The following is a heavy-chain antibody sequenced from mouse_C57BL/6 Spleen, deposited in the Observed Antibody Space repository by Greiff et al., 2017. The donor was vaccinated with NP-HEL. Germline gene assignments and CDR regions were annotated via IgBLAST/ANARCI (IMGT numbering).Heavy chain of an antibody. J-gene: IGHJ1*03. D-gene: IGHD1-1*01. CDR2: INPNNGGT. V-gene: IGHV1-26*01. Sequence: VQLQQSGPELVKPGASVKISCKASGYTFTDYYMNWVKQSHGKSLEWIGDINPNNGGTSYNQKFKGKATLTVDKSSSTAYMELRSLTSEDSAVYYCARQPYYYGSSYWYFDVWGTGTTVTVSS. CDR3: ARQPYYYGSSYWYFDV. CDR1: GYTFTDYY.